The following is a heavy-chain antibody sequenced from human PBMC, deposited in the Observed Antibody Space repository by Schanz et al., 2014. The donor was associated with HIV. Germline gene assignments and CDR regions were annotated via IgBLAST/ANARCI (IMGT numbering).Heavy chain of an antibody. J-gene: IGHJ6*02. D-gene: IGHD2-2*01. V-gene: IGHV4-4*07. CDR3: ARGSPLGYCSRTNCPARMDV. Sequence: QLQLQESGPALVKPSETLSLTCSVSGGSIGNYYWSWVRQPAGKGLEWIGRIHATGSTSYSPSLKSRVTVSVDTSQNQISLNLSSVTAADTAVYYCARGSPLGYCSRTNCPARMDVWGLGTTVTVSS. CDR1: GGSIGNYY. CDR2: IHATGST.